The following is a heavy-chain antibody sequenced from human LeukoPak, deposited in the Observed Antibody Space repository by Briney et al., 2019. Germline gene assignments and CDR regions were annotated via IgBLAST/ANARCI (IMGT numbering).Heavy chain of an antibody. CDR2: IYSGGST. Sequence: GGSLRLSCAASGFTVSSNYMSWVRQAPGKGLEWVSVIYSGGSTYYADSVKGRLTISRDNSKNTLYLQMNSLRAEDTAVYYCARGWAYCGGDCYFDYWGQGTLVTVSS. CDR1: GFTVSSNY. CDR3: ARGWAYCGGDCYFDY. D-gene: IGHD2-21*02. V-gene: IGHV3-66*01. J-gene: IGHJ4*02.